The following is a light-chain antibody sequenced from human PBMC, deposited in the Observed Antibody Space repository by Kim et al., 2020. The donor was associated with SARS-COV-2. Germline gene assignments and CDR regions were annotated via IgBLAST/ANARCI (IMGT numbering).Light chain of an antibody. V-gene: IGKV1-39*01. Sequence: ASVGNRATITFRKNQNIATYLLWYQQKPGKAPNLLIYASSSLESGVPSRFSGSGSVTDFTLTIASLQPEDFATYYCQQSYTTPYTFGQGTKLEI. CDR2: ASS. J-gene: IGKJ2*01. CDR1: QNIATY. CDR3: QQSYTTPYT.